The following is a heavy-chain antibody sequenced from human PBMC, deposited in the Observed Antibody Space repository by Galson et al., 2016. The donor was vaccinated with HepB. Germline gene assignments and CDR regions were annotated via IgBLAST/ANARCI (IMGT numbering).Heavy chain of an antibody. Sequence: ATLSLTCTVSGGSISSYYWSWIRQPPGKGLEWIGYIYYSGGTNYNPSLKSRVTISVDTSQNQFSLKLNSVTAADTAVYYCARSDYDFGGWFDPWGQGTLVTVSS. CDR2: IYYSGGT. CDR1: GGSISSYY. V-gene: IGHV4-59*01. CDR3: ARSDYDFGGWFDP. D-gene: IGHD3-3*01. J-gene: IGHJ5*02.